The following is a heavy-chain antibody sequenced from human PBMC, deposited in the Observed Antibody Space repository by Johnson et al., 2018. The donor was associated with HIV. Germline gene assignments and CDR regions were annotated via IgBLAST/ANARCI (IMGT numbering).Heavy chain of an antibody. J-gene: IGHJ3*02. V-gene: IGHV3-33*08. CDR3: ARDRPYFYGDYSAFDI. Sequence: QVQLVESGGGVVQPGRSLRLSCVASGFTFSSYAMHWVRQAPGKGLEWVAVIWYDGSNKFYADSVKGRFTISRDNSKNTLFLHMNSLRAEDTAVYYCARDRPYFYGDYSAFDIWGQGTMVTVSS. CDR2: IWYDGSNK. D-gene: IGHD4-17*01. CDR1: GFTFSSYA.